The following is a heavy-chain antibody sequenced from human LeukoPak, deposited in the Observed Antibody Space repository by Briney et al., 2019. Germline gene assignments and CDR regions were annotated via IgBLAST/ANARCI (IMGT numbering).Heavy chain of an antibody. V-gene: IGHV1-8*03. J-gene: IGHJ6*02. CDR2: MNPNSGNT. CDR3: ATIKLERQSGYYYYGMDV. Sequence: ASVKVSCKASGYTFTSYDINWVRQATGQGPEWMGWMNPNSGNTGYAQKFQGRVTITRNTSISTAYMELSSLRSEDTAVYYCATIKLERQSGYYYYGMDVWGQGTTVTVSS. D-gene: IGHD1-1*01. CDR1: GYTFTSYD.